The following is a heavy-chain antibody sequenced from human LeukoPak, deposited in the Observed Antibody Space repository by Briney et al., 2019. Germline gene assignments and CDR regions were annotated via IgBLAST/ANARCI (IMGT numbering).Heavy chain of an antibody. CDR2: IYYSGST. D-gene: IGHD6-13*01. Sequence: SETLSLTCTVSGGSISSYYWSWIRQPPGKGLEWIGYIYYSGSTNYNPSLKSRVTISVDTSKNQFSLKLSSVTAADTAVYYCARVWYSSSWRAFDYWGQGTLVTVSS. CDR3: ARVWYSSSWRAFDY. J-gene: IGHJ4*02. CDR1: GGSISSYY. V-gene: IGHV4-59*01.